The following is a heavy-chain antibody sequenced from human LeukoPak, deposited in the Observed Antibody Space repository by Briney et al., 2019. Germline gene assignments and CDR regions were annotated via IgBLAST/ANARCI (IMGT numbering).Heavy chain of an antibody. D-gene: IGHD3-10*01. CDR1: GSTFSSYA. CDR3: AKDSTSSRASGSYAFDI. Sequence: QAGGSLILSCVASGSTFSSYAMSWVRQAPGEGLEWVSGISGSGRNDYYADSVKGRFTIPRDNSKNTLYLEMNSLRAEDTAMYYCAKDSTSSRASGSYAFDIWGQGTMVTVSS. J-gene: IGHJ3*02. V-gene: IGHV3-23*01. CDR2: ISGSGRND.